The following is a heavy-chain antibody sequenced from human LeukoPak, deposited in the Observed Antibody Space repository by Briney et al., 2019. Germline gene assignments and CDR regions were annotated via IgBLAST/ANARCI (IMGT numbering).Heavy chain of an antibody. V-gene: IGHV4-31*03. CDR1: GGSISSGGYY. J-gene: IGHJ6*02. Sequence: SETLSLTCTVSGGSISSGGYYWNWIRQHPGKGLEWIGYIYYSGDTYYNPSLKSRVTISVDTSKNQFSLKLSSVIAADTAVYYCARQTTSDGMDVWGQGTTVTVSS. CDR3: ARQTTSDGMDV. D-gene: IGHD1-1*01. CDR2: IYYSGDT.